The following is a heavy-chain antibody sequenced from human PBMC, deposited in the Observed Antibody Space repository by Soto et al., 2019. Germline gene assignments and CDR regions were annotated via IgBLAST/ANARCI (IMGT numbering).Heavy chain of an antibody. D-gene: IGHD5-18*01. CDR2: ISAYNGNT. Sequence: ASVKVSCKASGYTFTSYGISWVRQAPGQGLEWMGWISAYNGNTNYAQKLQGRVTMTTDTSTSTAYMELRSLRSDDTTVYYCGRRDTAMVYNWFDPWGQGTLVTVSS. J-gene: IGHJ5*02. V-gene: IGHV1-18*01. CDR1: GYTFTSYG. CDR3: GRRDTAMVYNWFDP.